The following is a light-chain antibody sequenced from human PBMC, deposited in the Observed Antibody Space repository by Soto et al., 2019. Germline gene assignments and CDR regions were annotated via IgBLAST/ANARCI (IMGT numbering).Light chain of an antibody. CDR3: QQSYSTPYT. V-gene: IGKV1-39*01. J-gene: IGKJ2*01. CDR1: QSISSY. CDR2: AAS. Sequence: DIQMTQSPSSLSASVGDRVTITCRASQSISSYLNWYQQKPGKAPKPLIYAASSLQSGVPSRFSGSGSGTDFTLTISSLQPEEFATYYCQQSYSTPYTFGQGTKLEIK.